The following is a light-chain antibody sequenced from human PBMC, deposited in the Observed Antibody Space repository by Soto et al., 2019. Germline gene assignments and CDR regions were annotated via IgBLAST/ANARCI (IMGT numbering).Light chain of an antibody. J-gene: IGKJ4*01. CDR2: DAS. CDR1: QSIRTN. CDR3: QQYNDWPPLT. Sequence: EIVMTQSPATVSVSPGERATLSCRASQSIRTNVAWYQQKPGQALSLLIYDASTRASGLSSRFSGSGSGTEFTLTISSLQSEDVAIYYCQQYNDWPPLTFGGGTRLEI. V-gene: IGKV3-15*01.